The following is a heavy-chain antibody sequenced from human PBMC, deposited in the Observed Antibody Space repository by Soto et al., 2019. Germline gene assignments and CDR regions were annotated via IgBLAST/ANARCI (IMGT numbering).Heavy chain of an antibody. CDR2: IIPIFGTA. CDR3: ARRQYYDILTGYHAPLGPRANWFDP. V-gene: IGHV1-69*13. D-gene: IGHD3-9*01. CDR1: GGTFSSYA. Sequence: AASVKVSCKASGGTFSSYAISWVRQAPGQGLEWMGGIIPIFGTANYAQKFQGRVTITADESTSTAYMELSSLRSEDTAVYYCARRQYYDILTGYHAPLGPRANWFDPWGQGTLVTVSS. J-gene: IGHJ5*02.